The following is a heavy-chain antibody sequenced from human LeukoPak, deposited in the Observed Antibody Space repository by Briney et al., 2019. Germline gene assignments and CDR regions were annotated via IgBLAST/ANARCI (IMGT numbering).Heavy chain of an antibody. CDR1: GGSINNYY. V-gene: IGHV4-39*01. D-gene: IGHD1-26*01. Sequence: PSETLSLTCSVSGGSINNYYWSWIRQPPGKGLEWIGSIYYSGSTYYNPSLKSRVTISVDTSKNQFSLKLSSVTAADTAVYYCASWGFSGSYYKNYWGQGTLVTVSS. CDR3: ASWGFSGSYYKNY. J-gene: IGHJ4*02. CDR2: IYYSGST.